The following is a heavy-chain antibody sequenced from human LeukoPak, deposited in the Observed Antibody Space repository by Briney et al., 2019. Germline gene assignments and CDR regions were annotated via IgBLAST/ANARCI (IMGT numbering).Heavy chain of an antibody. Sequence: PSGTLSLTCAVSGGSISSINWWIWVRQPPGKGLEWIGEIYHSGSTNYNPSLKSRVTISVDKSKNQFSLRLSSVTAADTAVYYCARVGSSSSWSDYYMDVWGKGTTVTVSS. CDR2: IYHSGST. CDR3: ARVGSSSSWSDYYMDV. D-gene: IGHD6-6*01. J-gene: IGHJ6*03. CDR1: GGSISSINW. V-gene: IGHV4-4*02.